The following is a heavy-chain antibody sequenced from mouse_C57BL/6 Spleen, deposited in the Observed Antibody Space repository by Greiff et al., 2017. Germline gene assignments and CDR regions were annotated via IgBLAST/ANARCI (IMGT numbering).Heavy chain of an antibody. D-gene: IGHD2-1*01. Sequence: LVESGPELVKPGASVKISCKASGYSFTDYNMNWVKQSNGKSLEWIGVINPNYGTTSYNQKFKGKATLTVDQSSSTAYMQLNSLTSEDSAVYYCAREGGNYRYWYFDVWGTGTTVTVSS. CDR2: INPNYGTT. CDR1: GYSFTDYN. CDR3: AREGGNYRYWYFDV. V-gene: IGHV1-39*01. J-gene: IGHJ1*03.